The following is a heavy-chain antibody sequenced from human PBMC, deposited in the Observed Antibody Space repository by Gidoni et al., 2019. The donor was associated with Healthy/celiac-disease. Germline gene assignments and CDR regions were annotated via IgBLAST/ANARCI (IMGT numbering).Heavy chain of an antibody. CDR2: ISYDGSNK. Sequence: QVQMVESGGGVVQPGRALRLSCAASGFPFSSYGMHWVRQAPGKGLGWVAVISYDGSNKYYADSVKGRFTISRDNSKNTLYLQMNSLRAEDTAVYYCAKDQVTPPNYYYYYMDVWGKGTTVTVSS. CDR1: GFPFSSYG. D-gene: IGHD2-21*02. V-gene: IGHV3-30*18. CDR3: AKDQVTPPNYYYYYMDV. J-gene: IGHJ6*03.